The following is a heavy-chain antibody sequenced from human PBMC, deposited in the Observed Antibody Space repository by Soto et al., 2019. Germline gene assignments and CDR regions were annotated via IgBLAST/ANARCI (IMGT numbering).Heavy chain of an antibody. CDR3: VGDGQAGRAFAI. Sequence: EVKLVQSGGGLIQPGGSLRLSCASPGFTVSSAYMSWVRQAPGNGLEWVSLSAGRTYYADSVKSRFTISRDNSRNTWCLHRSTLTAEELCVDCCVGDGQAGRAFAIWGQVPMVTVSS. CDR2: SAGRT. V-gene: IGHV3-53*01. J-gene: IGHJ3*02. CDR1: GFTVSSAY.